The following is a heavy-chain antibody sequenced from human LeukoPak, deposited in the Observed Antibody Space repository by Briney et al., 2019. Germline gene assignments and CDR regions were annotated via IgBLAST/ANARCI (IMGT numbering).Heavy chain of an antibody. Sequence: NPSETVSLTCTVSGGSISSYYWSWIRQPAGKGLEWIGRIYTSGSTNYNPSLKSRVTMSVDTSKNQFSLKLSSVTAADTAVYYCARDGWLGDPSRFDYWGQGTLVTVSS. D-gene: IGHD4-17*01. CDR2: IYTSGST. J-gene: IGHJ4*02. CDR3: ARDGWLGDPSRFDY. V-gene: IGHV4-4*07. CDR1: GGSISSYY.